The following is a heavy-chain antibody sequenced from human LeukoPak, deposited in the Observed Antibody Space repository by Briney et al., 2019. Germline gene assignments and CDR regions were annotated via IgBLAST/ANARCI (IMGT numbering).Heavy chain of an antibody. J-gene: IGHJ4*02. CDR2: IDWDDDK. D-gene: IGHD3-10*01. CDR1: GFSLSTSGMC. Sequence: SGPALVKPTQTLTLTCTFSGFSLSTSGMCVSWIRQPPGKALEWLARIDWDDDKYYSTSLKTRLTISKDTSKNQVVLTMTNMDPVDTDTYYCARTYGSGSYFDYWGQGTLVTVSS. V-gene: IGHV2-70*11. CDR3: ARTYGSGSYFDY.